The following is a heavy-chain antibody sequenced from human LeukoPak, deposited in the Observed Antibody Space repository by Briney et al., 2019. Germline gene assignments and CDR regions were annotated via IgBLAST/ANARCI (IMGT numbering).Heavy chain of an antibody. CDR3: ARQKGIAAAGTPFDH. CDR2: INPSGGST. CDR1: GYTFTSYY. V-gene: IGHV1-46*01. Sequence: ASVKVSCKASGYTFTSYYMHWVRQAPGQGLEWMGIINPSGGSTSYAQKFQGRVTMTRDTSTSTVYMELSSLRSEDTAVYYCARQKGIAAAGTPFDHWGQGTLVTVSS. D-gene: IGHD6-13*01. J-gene: IGHJ5*02.